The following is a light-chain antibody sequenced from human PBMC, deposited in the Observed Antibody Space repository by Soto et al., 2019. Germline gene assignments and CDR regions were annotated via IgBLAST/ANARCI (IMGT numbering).Light chain of an antibody. CDR1: QSVSSY. J-gene: IGKJ1*01. CDR3: QQRRT. Sequence: EIVLAQCPATLSLSPGERATLSCRASQSVSSYLAWYQQKPGQAPRLLIYDASNRATGIPARFSGSGSGTDFTLTISSLEPEDFAVYYCQQRRTFGQGTKVDIK. CDR2: DAS. V-gene: IGKV3-11*01.